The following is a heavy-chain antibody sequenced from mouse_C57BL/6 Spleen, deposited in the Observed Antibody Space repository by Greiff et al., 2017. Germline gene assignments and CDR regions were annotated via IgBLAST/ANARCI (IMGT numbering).Heavy chain of an antibody. Sequence: QVQLQQSGPELVKPGASVKISCKASGYAFSSSWLNWVKQRPGQGLEWIGRIYPGDGDTNYNGKFKGKATLTADKSSSTAYMQLSSLTSEDSAVXVCARDGPRDYWGQGTTLTVSS. D-gene: IGHD2-3*01. V-gene: IGHV1-82*01. CDR3: ARDGPRDY. CDR2: IYPGDGDT. J-gene: IGHJ2*01. CDR1: GYAFSSSW.